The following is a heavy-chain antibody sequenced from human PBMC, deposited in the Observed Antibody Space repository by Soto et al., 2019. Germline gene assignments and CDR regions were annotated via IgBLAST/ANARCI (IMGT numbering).Heavy chain of an antibody. CDR3: AGLVIHNWFDP. D-gene: IGHD3-9*01. V-gene: IGHV3-15*01. Sequence: EVQLVESGGGLVKPGGSLRLSCAASGFTFSNAWMSWVRQAPGKGLEWVGRIKRKTDGGTTDYAAPVKGRFIISRXDSKNTLYLEMNSMKTEDTAVYYCAGLVIHNWFDPWGQGTLVTVSS. CDR2: IKRKTDGGTT. CDR1: GFTFSNAW. J-gene: IGHJ5*02.